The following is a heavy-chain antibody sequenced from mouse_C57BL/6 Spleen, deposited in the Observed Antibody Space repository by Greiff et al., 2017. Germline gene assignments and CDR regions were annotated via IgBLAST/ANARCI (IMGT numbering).Heavy chain of an antibody. J-gene: IGHJ3*01. CDR1: GYTFTSYW. Sequence: VKLQQPGAELVKPGASVKLSCKASGYTFTSYWMHWVKQRPGRGLEWIGRIDPNSGGTKYNEKFKSKATLTVDKPSSTAYMQVSSLTSEDSAVYYCSRGSTVVARGFAYWGQGTLVTVSA. D-gene: IGHD1-1*01. V-gene: IGHV1-72*01. CDR3: SRGSTVVARGFAY. CDR2: IDPNSGGT.